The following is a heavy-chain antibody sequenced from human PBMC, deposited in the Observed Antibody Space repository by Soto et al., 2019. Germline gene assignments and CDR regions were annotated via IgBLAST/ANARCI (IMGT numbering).Heavy chain of an antibody. Sequence: QLLESGGALVQPGGSLRLCCAASGFTFSSYAMTWVRQGPGKGLEWVSAISAGGKSTYYADSVKGRFTISRDNSKDTLYLHMNSLRAEDTAIFYCAKSAVTIYYGMDVWAQGTTVTVSS. V-gene: IGHV3-23*01. CDR3: AKSAVTIYYGMDV. D-gene: IGHD6-13*01. CDR2: ISAGGKST. CDR1: GFTFSSYA. J-gene: IGHJ6*02.